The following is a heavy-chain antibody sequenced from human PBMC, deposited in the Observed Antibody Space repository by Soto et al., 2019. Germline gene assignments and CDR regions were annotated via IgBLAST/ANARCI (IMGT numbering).Heavy chain of an antibody. CDR2: IKQDGSEK. D-gene: IGHD6-25*01. J-gene: IGHJ4*02. V-gene: IGHV3-7*01. Sequence: EVQLVESGGGLVQPGGSLRLSCAVSGFTFSSYWMSWVRQAPGKGLEWVANIKQDGSEKDYADSVKGRFTISRDNAKNSLYLQMNSLRAEDTAVYYCARASWRLNPGFFDYWGQGTLVTVSS. CDR3: ARASWRLNPGFFDY. CDR1: GFTFSSYW.